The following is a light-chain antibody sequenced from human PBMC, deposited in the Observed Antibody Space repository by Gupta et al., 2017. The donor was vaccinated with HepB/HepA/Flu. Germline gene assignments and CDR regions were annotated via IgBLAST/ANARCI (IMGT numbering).Light chain of an antibody. J-gene: IGKJ1*01. CDR2: GAS. CDR1: QSVSSN. CDR3: QQDNNWPRT. V-gene: IGKV3-15*01. Sequence: EIVMTQTAATLSVSPGDRSTLSCRASQSVSSNLAWYQQKPGQAPRLLIYGASTRATGIPARFSGSGSGTEFTLTISSLQSEDFAVYYCQQDNNWPRTFGQGTKVEIK.